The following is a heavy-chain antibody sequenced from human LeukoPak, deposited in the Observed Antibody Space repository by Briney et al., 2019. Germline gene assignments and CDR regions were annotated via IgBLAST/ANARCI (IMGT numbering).Heavy chain of an antibody. Sequence: ASVNVSCKASGYTFTNYAMQWVRQAPGQRLEWMGWINAGNGHTRYPQRFQGRVTITRDTSASTVYMEVTSLRFEDTAVYYCARGIWSRTVSSYYFDCWGQGTLVTVSS. J-gene: IGHJ4*02. CDR3: ARGIWSRTVSSYYFDC. D-gene: IGHD3-3*01. V-gene: IGHV1-3*01. CDR1: GYTFTNYA. CDR2: INAGNGHT.